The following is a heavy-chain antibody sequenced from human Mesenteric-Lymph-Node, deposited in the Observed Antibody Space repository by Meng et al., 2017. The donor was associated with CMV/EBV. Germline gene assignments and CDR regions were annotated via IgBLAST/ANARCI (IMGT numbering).Heavy chain of an antibody. D-gene: IGHD2-2*01. CDR1: GFTFSSYA. CDR3: ARDQGGYCSSTSFRGGAFDI. J-gene: IGHJ3*02. V-gene: IGHV3-30*14. Sequence: GGSLRLSCAASGFTFSSYAMHWVRQAPGKGLEWVAVISYDGSNKYYADSVKGRFTISRDNSKNTLYLQMNSLRAEDTAVYYCARDQGGYCSSTSFRGGAFDIWGQGTMVTVSS. CDR2: ISYDGSNK.